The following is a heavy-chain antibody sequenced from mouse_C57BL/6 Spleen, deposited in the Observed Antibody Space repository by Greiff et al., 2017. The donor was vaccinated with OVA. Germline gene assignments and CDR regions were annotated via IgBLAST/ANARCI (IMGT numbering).Heavy chain of an antibody. V-gene: IGHV1-82*01. CDR3: ARDYYGSSYVGAMDY. J-gene: IGHJ4*01. Sequence: QVQLQQSGPELVKPGASVKISCKASGYAFSSSWMNWVKQRPGKGLEWIGRIYPGDGDTNYNGKFKGTATLTAAKSSSTAYMQLSSLTSEDCAVYFCARDYYGSSYVGAMDYWGQGTSVTVSS. CDR2: IYPGDGDT. D-gene: IGHD1-1*01. CDR1: GYAFSSSW.